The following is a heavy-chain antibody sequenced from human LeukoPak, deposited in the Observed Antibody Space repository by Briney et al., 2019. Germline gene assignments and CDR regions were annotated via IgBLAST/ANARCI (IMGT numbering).Heavy chain of an antibody. Sequence: PGGSLRLSCAASGFSFSDCSMNWVRQAPGKGLEWVSSISSSSSYIYYADSVKGRFTISRDNAKNSLYLQMNSLRAEGTAVYYCARASDYVWGSYYGMDVWGQGTTVTVSS. CDR2: ISSSSSYI. V-gene: IGHV3-21*01. CDR3: ARASDYVWGSYYGMDV. CDR1: GFSFSDCS. D-gene: IGHD3-16*01. J-gene: IGHJ6*02.